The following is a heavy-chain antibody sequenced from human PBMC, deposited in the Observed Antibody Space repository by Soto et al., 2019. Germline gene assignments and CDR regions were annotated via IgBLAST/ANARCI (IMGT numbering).Heavy chain of an antibody. CDR1: GGSISSYY. CDR3: ARDGAVGVAHCYGMDV. D-gene: IGHD2-15*01. V-gene: IGHV4-59*01. J-gene: IGHJ6*02. Sequence: SETLSLTCTVSGGSISSYYWSWIRQPPGKGLEWIGYIYYSGSTNYNPSLKSRVTISVDTSKNQFSLKLSSVTAADTAVYYCARDGAVGVAHCYGMDVWGQGTSVPVSS. CDR2: IYYSGST.